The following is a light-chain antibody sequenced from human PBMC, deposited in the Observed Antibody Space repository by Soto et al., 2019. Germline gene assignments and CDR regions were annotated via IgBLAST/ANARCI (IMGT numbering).Light chain of an antibody. Sequence: QSALTQPASVSGSPGQSITISCTGTSSDIGGYNYVSWYQQHPGKAPTLMIYDVSNRPSGVSNRFSGSKSGNTASLTISGLQAEDEADYYCSSYTSSRSYVFGTGTKVTVL. CDR3: SSYTSSRSYV. J-gene: IGLJ1*01. V-gene: IGLV2-14*01. CDR1: SSDIGGYNY. CDR2: DVS.